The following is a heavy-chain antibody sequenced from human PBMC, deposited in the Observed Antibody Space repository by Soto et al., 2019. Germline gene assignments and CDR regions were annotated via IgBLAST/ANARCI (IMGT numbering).Heavy chain of an antibody. J-gene: IGHJ4*02. Sequence: SETLSLTCTVSGGSISSYYWSWIRQPPGKGLEWIGYIYYSGSTNYNPSLKSRVTISVDTSKNQFSLKLSSVTAADTAVYYCARGGYDFWSGYYTKSTFDYWGQGTLVTVSS. CDR3: ARGGYDFWSGYYTKSTFDY. CDR1: GGSISSYY. V-gene: IGHV4-59*01. D-gene: IGHD3-3*01. CDR2: IYYSGST.